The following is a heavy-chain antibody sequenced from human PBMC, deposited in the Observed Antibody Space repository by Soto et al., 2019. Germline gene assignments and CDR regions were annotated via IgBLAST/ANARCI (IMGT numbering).Heavy chain of an antibody. CDR1: GGSFSGHS. D-gene: IGHD3-22*01. CDR2: INHSGRV. Sequence: SETLSLTCAVYGGSFSGHSWTWIRQSPGKGLEWIGDINHSGRVNYSPSLKSRVTISLDTSKNQFSLTLSAVTAADTAMYYCSTRTYDTNGYYRFDPWGQGTLVTVSS. J-gene: IGHJ5*01. V-gene: IGHV4-34*01. CDR3: STRTYDTNGYYRFDP.